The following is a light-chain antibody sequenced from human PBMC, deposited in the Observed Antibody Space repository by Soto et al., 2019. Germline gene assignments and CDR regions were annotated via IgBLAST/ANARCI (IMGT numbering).Light chain of an antibody. CDR3: QQYNSWPLT. CDR1: QSVSSN. V-gene: IGKV3-15*01. CDR2: GAS. J-gene: IGKJ4*01. Sequence: EIAMTQSPATLSVSPGERVTLSCRASQSVSSNLAWYQQKPGQAPRLLLYGASTRATGIPARFSGNGSGTEFTLTISSLQSEDFAVYYCQQYNSWPLTFGGGTKVDIK.